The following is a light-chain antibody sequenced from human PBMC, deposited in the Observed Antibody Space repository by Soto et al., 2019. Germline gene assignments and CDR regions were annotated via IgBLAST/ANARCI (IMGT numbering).Light chain of an antibody. Sequence: EIVVTQSPGTLSLSPGERATLSCRASQSVSSSYLAWYQQKPGQAPTLLIYGASTRATGIPDRFSGSGSGTDFTLTISRLEPEDFAVYYCQQYGRSTLYTFGQGTK. V-gene: IGKV3-20*01. J-gene: IGKJ2*01. CDR3: QQYGRSTLYT. CDR1: QSVSSSY. CDR2: GAS.